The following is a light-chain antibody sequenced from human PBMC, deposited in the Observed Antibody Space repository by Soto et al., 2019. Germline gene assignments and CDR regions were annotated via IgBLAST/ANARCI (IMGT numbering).Light chain of an antibody. Sequence: QPVLNQSPSASASLGASVKLTCTLSSGHSSYAIAWHQQQPEKGPRYLMKLNSDGSHSKWDGIPDRFSGSSSGAERYLTISSLQSEDEADYYCQTWGTGIYVVFGGGTKLTVL. CDR2: LNSDGSH. J-gene: IGLJ2*01. V-gene: IGLV4-69*01. CDR3: QTWGTGIYVV. CDR1: SGHSSYA.